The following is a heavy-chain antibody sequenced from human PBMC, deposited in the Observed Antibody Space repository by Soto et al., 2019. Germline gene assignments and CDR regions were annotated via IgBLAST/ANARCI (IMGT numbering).Heavy chain of an antibody. CDR2: IYYSGST. CDR1: GGSISSYY. D-gene: IGHD4-4*01. V-gene: IGHV4-59*08. J-gene: IGHJ4*02. CDR3: ARHGDVPSIYGRDYTYYFDY. Sequence: PSETLSLTCTVSGGSISSYYWSWIRQPPGKGLEWIGHIYYSGSTNYNPSLKSRVTISVDTSKNQFSLKLSSVTAADTAVYYCARHGDVPSIYGRDYTYYFDYWGQGTLVTVSS.